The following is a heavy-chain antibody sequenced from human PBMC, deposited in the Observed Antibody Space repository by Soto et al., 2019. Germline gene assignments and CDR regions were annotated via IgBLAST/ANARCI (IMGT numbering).Heavy chain of an antibody. Sequence: EVQLLESGGGLVQTGGSLRLSCAASGFTFSSYAMSWVRQAPGKGLEWVSAISGSGGSTYYADSVKGRFTISRDNSKNTLYLQMNSLRAEDTAVYYCAKQMGYCCSTSCYGYGMDVWGQGTTVTVSS. CDR2: ISGSGGST. D-gene: IGHD2-2*01. CDR1: GFTFSSYA. CDR3: AKQMGYCCSTSCYGYGMDV. V-gene: IGHV3-23*01. J-gene: IGHJ6*02.